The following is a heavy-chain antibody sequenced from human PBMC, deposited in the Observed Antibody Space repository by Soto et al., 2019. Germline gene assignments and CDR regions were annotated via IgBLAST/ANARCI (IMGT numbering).Heavy chain of an antibody. Sequence: QVQLVQSGAEVKKPGASVKVSCKASGYTFTSYYMHWVRQAPGQGLEWMGIINPSGGSTSYAQKFQGRTXXPXDXFTSTVYLELSSLRSEDTAVYYCARGVSYKDANFDYWGQGTLVTVSS. CDR2: INPSGGST. D-gene: IGHD3-10*01. CDR3: ARGVSYKDANFDY. V-gene: IGHV1-46*03. CDR1: GYTFTSYY. J-gene: IGHJ4*02.